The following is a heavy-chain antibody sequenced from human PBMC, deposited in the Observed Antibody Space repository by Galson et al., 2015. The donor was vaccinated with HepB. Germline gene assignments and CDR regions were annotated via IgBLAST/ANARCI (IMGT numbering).Heavy chain of an antibody. CDR1: GFTFSSYS. D-gene: IGHD5-18*01. V-gene: IGHV3-48*02. CDR2: ISSSSSTI. Sequence: SLRLSCAASGFTFSSYSMNWVRQAPGKGLEWVSYISSSSSTIYYADSVKGRFTISRDNAKNSLYLQMNSLRDEDTAVYYCARDPHDTAMVNIGSVYWGQGTLVTVSS. J-gene: IGHJ4*02. CDR3: ARDPHDTAMVNIGSVY.